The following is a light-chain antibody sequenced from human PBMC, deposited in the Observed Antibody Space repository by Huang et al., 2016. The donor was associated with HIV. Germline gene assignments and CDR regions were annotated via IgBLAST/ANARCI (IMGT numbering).Light chain of an antibody. J-gene: IGKJ3*01. CDR3: QQYNNWPPGFT. CDR2: GAS. Sequence: EIVMTQSPATLSVSPGERATLSCRASQSVSSNLAWYQQKPGQAPRLLIHGASTRAPGIPARFSGSGSGTEFTLTISSLQSEDFAVYYCQQYNNWPPGFTFGPGTKVDIK. V-gene: IGKV3-15*01. CDR1: QSVSSN.